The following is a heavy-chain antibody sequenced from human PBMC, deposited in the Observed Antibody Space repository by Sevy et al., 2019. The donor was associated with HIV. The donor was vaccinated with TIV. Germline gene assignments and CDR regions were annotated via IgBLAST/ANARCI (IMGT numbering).Heavy chain of an antibody. CDR2: ISLDGNKR. V-gene: IGHV3-30*18. Sequence: GGSLRLSCAASGFTFSSHGMHWVRRAPGKGLEWVGLISLDGNKRYYPDSVKGRFTISRDNSKNTLYLQMNGLRAEDTAVYYIVKGEGYCSGGSCNPGVSWGQGTLVTVSS. J-gene: IGHJ5*02. CDR3: VKGEGYCSGGSCNPGVS. CDR1: GFTFSSHG. D-gene: IGHD2-15*01.